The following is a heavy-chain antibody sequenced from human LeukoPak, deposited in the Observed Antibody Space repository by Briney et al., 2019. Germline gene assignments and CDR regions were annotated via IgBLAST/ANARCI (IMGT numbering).Heavy chain of an antibody. CDR2: IYHSGST. V-gene: IGHV4-4*02. CDR1: GGSISSSNW. Sequence: SETLSLTCAVSGGSISSSNWWSWVRQPPGKGLEWIGEIYHSGSTNYNPSLKSRVTISVDKSKNQFSLKLSSVTAADTAVYYCARVRRGIAVAGPFDYWGQGTLVTVSS. J-gene: IGHJ4*02. D-gene: IGHD6-19*01. CDR3: ARVRRGIAVAGPFDY.